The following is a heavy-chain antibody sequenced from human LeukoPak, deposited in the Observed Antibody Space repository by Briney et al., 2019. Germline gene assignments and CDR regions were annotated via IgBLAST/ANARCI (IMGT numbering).Heavy chain of an antibody. CDR3: ARGRGTRSYYYYGMDV. J-gene: IGHJ6*02. Sequence: ASVKVSCKASGYTFTGYYLHWVRQAPGQGLEWMGIINPSGGSTSYAQKFQGRVTMTRDTSTSTVYMELSSLRSEDTAVYYCARGRGTRSYYYYGMDVWGQGTLVTVSS. CDR2: INPSGGST. V-gene: IGHV1-46*01. D-gene: IGHD3-10*01. CDR1: GYTFTGYY.